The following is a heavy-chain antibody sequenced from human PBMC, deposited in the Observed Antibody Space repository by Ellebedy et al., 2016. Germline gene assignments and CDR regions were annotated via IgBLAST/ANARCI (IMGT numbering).Heavy chain of an antibody. V-gene: IGHV3-23*01. CDR1: GLTLNNIY. CDR3: REGHYSDV. D-gene: IGHD2-15*01. CDR2: ISAGSDTT. J-gene: IGHJ1*01. Sequence: GGSLRLXXTASGLTLNNIYMTWVRQAPGKGLEWVSTISAGSDTTRLADSVRGRFTISRDNSRNILYLHMNSLRVDDTAKYYCREGHYSDVWGQGTLVTVSS.